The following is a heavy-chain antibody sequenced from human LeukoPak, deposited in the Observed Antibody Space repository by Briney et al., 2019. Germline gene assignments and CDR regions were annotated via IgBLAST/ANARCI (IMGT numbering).Heavy chain of an antibody. V-gene: IGHV3-30*02. J-gene: IGHJ4*02. CDR1: GFTFSSYG. Sequence: GGSLRLSCAASGFTFSSYGMHWVRQAPGKGLEWVAFIRYDGSNKYYADPVKGRFTISRDNSKTTLYLQMNSLRAEDTAVYYCAKDRGSYFDYWGQGTLVTVSS. CDR3: AKDRGSYFDY. CDR2: IRYDGSNK. D-gene: IGHD1-26*01.